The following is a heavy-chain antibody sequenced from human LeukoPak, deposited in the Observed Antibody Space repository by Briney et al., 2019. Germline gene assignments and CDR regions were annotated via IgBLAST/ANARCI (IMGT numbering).Heavy chain of an antibody. CDR1: GGTFSNYV. CDR3: AVGVRGSGSYQIWGHAFDI. V-gene: IGHV1-69*01. CDR2: IIPIFATA. D-gene: IGHD3-10*01. Sequence: SVKVSCKASGGTFSNYVINWVRQAPGQGLEWMGGIIPIFATADYAQKFQGRVTITADESTSTAYMELSSLGSEDTAVYYCAVGVRGSGSYQIWGHAFDIWGQGTMVTVSS. J-gene: IGHJ3*02.